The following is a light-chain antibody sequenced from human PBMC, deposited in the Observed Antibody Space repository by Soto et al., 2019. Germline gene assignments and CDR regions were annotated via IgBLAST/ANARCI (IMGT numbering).Light chain of an antibody. CDR1: ETVATN. V-gene: IGKV3-15*01. CDR2: GAS. J-gene: IGKJ4*01. CDR3: QQRSNWPYLT. Sequence: VMTQSPATLSVSPGERATLSCWASETVATNLAWYQQKPGQAPRLLISGASTRAAGISDRFRGSGSGTEFTLTISSLRSEDSAVYYCQQRSNWPYLTFGGGTRV.